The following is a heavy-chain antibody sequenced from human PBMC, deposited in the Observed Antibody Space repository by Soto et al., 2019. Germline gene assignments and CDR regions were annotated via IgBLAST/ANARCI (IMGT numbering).Heavy chain of an antibody. Sequence: QVPLVQSGAEVKKPGASVKVSCKASGYTFTSYAMHWVRQAPGQRLEWMGWINAGNGNTKYSQKFQGRVTITRDTSASTAYMELSSLRSEDTAVYYCARVLWYGRFNYYYMDVWGKGTTVTVSS. CDR2: INAGNGNT. V-gene: IGHV1-3*01. J-gene: IGHJ6*03. CDR1: GYTFTSYA. CDR3: ARVLWYGRFNYYYMDV. D-gene: IGHD2-15*01.